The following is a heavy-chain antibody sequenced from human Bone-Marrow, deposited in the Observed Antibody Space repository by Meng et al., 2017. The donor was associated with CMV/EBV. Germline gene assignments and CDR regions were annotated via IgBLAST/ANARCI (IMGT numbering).Heavy chain of an antibody. Sequence: SETLSRTCTVSGGSVSSGSYYWSWIRQPPGKGLEWIGYIYYSGSTNYNPSLKSRVTISVDTSKNQFSLKLSSVTAADTAVYYCARDSWVVSRLGMDVWGQGTTVTVSS. D-gene: IGHD2-2*01. CDR2: IYYSGST. J-gene: IGHJ6*02. CDR3: ARDSWVVSRLGMDV. CDR1: GGSVSSGSYY. V-gene: IGHV4-61*01.